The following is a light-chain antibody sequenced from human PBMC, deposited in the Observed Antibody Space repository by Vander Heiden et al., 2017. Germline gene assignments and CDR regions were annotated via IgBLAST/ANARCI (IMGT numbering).Light chain of an antibody. CDR1: SSNNGAGDD. V-gene: IGLV1-40*01. CDR3: QAYDGSLSGPVV. J-gene: IGLJ2*01. CDR2: GNS. Sequence: QSVLTQPPSVYGAPGQRVTISCTGSSSNNGAGDDVLWYQQLPGTAANLLIYGNSNRPSGVPDRFSGSTSGTSATRAITGLQAEDEADYYCQAYDGSLSGPVVFGGGTKLTVL.